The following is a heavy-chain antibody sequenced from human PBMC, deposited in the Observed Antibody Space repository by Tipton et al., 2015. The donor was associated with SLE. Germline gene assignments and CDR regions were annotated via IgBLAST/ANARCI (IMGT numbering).Heavy chain of an antibody. D-gene: IGHD5-24*01. Sequence: GLVKPSETLSLTCTVSSDSITSYYWNWIRQPPGKGLEWIGYIYYSGSTNYNPSLKSRVTISKDTSQDQVSLKLSSVTAADTAIYYCTIGQGWLPDYWGQGTLVTVSS. CDR3: TIGQGWLPDY. V-gene: IGHV4-59*12. CDR1: SDSITSYY. J-gene: IGHJ4*02. CDR2: IYYSGST.